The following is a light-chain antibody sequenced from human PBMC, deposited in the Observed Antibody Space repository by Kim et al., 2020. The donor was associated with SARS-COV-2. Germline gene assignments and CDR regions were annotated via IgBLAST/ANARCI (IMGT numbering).Light chain of an antibody. V-gene: IGLV1-47*01. J-gene: IGLJ3*02. CDR1: SSTIGNNF. CDR2: RNS. Sequence: ELTQPPSASGTPGQRVTISCSGSSSTIGNNFVYWYHHIPEKAPKLLIYRNSQRPSGVPDRFSGSKSGTSASLAISGLRSEDDGVYYCVAWDDRLITWV. CDR3: VAWDDRLITWV.